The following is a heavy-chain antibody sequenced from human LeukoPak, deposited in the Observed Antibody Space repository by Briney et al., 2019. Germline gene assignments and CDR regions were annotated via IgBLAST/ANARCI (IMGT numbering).Heavy chain of an antibody. V-gene: IGHV4-39*07. CDR2: IYYSGST. CDR3: ARDVRYYYYDSSGYYYYDY. Sequence: SETLSLTCTVSGGSISSSSYYWGWIRQPPGKGLEWIGSIYYSGSTYYNPSLKSRVTISVDTSKNQFSLKLSSVTAADTAVYYCARDVRYYYYDSSGYYYYDYWGQGTLVTVSS. CDR1: GGSISSSSYY. J-gene: IGHJ4*02. D-gene: IGHD3-22*01.